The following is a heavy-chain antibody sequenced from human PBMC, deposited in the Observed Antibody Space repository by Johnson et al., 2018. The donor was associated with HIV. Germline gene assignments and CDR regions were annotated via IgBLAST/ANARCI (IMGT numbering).Heavy chain of an antibody. V-gene: IGHV3-30*02. CDR2: IRYDGSNK. Sequence: QMLLVESGGGVVQPGRSLRLSCAASGFTFSSFGMHWVRQAPGKGLEWVAFIRYDGSNKYFAASVKGRFTISRDNSKNMVYLQMNSLRPEDTAVYYCARYGLDLGTRGSCDVCGHVTVVTVSS. J-gene: IGHJ3*01. CDR3: ARYGLDLGTRGSCDV. CDR1: GFTFSSFG. D-gene: IGHD1-1*01.